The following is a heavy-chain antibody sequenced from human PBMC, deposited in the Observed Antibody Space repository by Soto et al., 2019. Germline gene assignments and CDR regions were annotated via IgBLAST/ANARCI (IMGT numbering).Heavy chain of an antibody. CDR3: AGSSGSYSDYGMDV. Sequence: QVQLAQSGAEVKKPGASVKFSCKASGYTLTDYYIHWVRQAPGRGLEWMGWINPKTGDTYSAQNFEGRGTTTRDTSIDTGYMELSRLQSDETAVYYWAGSSGSYSDYGMDVWGQGATLTVSS. CDR2: INPKTGDT. J-gene: IGHJ6*02. CDR1: GYTLTDYY. D-gene: IGHD1-26*01. V-gene: IGHV1-2*02.